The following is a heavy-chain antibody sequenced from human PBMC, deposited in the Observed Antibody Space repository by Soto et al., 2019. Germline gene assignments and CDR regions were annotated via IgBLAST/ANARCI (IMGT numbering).Heavy chain of an antibody. J-gene: IGHJ3*02. CDR3: AKDQTGDSSGYYFPDAFDI. D-gene: IGHD3-22*01. V-gene: IGHV3-23*01. CDR2: ISGSGGST. Sequence: GGSLRLSCAASGFTFSSYAMSWVRQAPGKGLEWVSAISGSGGSTYYADSVKGRFTISRDNSKNTLYLQMNSLRAEDTAVYYCAKDQTGDSSGYYFPDAFDIWGQGTMVTVSS. CDR1: GFTFSSYA.